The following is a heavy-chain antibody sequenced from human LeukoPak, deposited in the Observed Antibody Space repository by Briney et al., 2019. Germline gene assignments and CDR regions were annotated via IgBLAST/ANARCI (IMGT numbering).Heavy chain of an antibody. Sequence: QSGGSLRLSCAASGLTFNSYWMHWVRQVAGKGLVWVARINGDASNTTYADSVKGRFTISRDNAKNTLYLQMNSPRAEDTAVYYCARGNLQGYDDGLGSYYNFDYWGQGTLVAVSS. J-gene: IGHJ4*02. CDR3: ARGNLQGYDDGLGSYYNFDY. CDR1: GLTFNSYW. CDR2: INGDASNT. D-gene: IGHD3-10*01. V-gene: IGHV3-74*03.